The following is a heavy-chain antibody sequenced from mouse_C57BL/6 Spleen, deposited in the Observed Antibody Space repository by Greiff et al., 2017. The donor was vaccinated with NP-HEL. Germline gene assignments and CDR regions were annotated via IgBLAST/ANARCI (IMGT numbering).Heavy chain of an antibody. CDR3: ARDGGDRGLFDY. Sequence: EVQRVESGGGLVKPGGSLKLSCAASGFTFSSYAMSWVRQTPEKRLEWVATISDGGSYTYYPDNVKGRFTISRDNAKNNLYLQMSHLKSEDTAMYYCARDGGDRGLFDYWGQGTTLTVSS. CDR1: GFTFSSYA. J-gene: IGHJ2*01. V-gene: IGHV5-4*01. CDR2: ISDGGSYT. D-gene: IGHD3-3*01.